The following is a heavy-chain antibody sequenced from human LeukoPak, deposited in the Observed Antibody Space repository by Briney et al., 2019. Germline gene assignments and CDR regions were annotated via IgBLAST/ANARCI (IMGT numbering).Heavy chain of an antibody. CDR1: GFTFDDYA. V-gene: IGHV3-9*01. CDR3: AKGPWGSSTNGIDY. D-gene: IGHD2-2*01. Sequence: GRSLRLSCAASGFTFDDYAMHWVRQAPGKGLEWVSGISWNSGSTGYADSVKGRFTISRDNAKNSLYLQMNSLRAEDTALYYCAKGPWGSSTNGIDYWGQGTLVTVSS. CDR2: ISWNSGST. J-gene: IGHJ4*02.